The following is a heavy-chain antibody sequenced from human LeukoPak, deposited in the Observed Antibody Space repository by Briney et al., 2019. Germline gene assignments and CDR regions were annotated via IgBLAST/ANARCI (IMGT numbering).Heavy chain of an antibody. V-gene: IGHV3-48*03. CDR3: ARAYSSVVSCDY. J-gene: IGHJ4*02. D-gene: IGHD6-19*01. Sequence: GRSLRLSCAASGFRFSSYEINWVRQAPGKGLEWVSYITSSGTTIHYADSVKGRFTISRDNAKNSLYLQMNSLRAEDTAVYYCARAYSSVVSCDYWGQGTLVTVSS. CDR2: ITSSGTTI. CDR1: GFRFSSYE.